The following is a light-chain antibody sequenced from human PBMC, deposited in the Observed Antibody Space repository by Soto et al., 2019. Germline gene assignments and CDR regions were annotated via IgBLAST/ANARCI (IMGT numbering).Light chain of an antibody. Sequence: DSVLTQSPGTLSLSPGERATLSCRACQSVSHNYLAWYQQKPGQAPRLLIYGASNRATGIPDRFSGSGSGTDFTLTISRLEPEDFAVYYCQQYGSSGTFGQGTKVDI. CDR3: QQYGSSGT. CDR2: GAS. V-gene: IGKV3-20*01. CDR1: QSVSHNY. J-gene: IGKJ1*01.